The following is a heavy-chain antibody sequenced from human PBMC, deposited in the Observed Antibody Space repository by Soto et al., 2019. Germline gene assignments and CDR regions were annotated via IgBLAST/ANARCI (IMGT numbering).Heavy chain of an antibody. V-gene: IGHV1-18*01. CDR3: ARALYYDSRDYSYFFDY. J-gene: IGHJ4*02. D-gene: IGHD3-22*01. Sequence: QVQLVQSGAEVKKPGASVKVSCKTSGYTFTRDGISWVRQAPGQGLEWMGWISADNGITNYAQKLQGRVTMTTDTSTNTAYMELGSLRSDDTAVYYCARALYYDSRDYSYFFDYWGQGTLVTVSS. CDR1: GYTFTRDG. CDR2: ISADNGIT.